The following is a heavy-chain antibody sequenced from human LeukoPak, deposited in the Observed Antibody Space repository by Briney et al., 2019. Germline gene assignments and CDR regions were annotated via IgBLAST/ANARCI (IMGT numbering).Heavy chain of an antibody. CDR2: INPNSGGT. CDR1: GYTFTGYY. Sequence: ASVKVSCKASGYTFTGYYMHWVRQAPGQGLEWMGWINPNSGGTNYAQKFQGRVTMTRDTSISTAYMELRSLRSDDTAVYFCARAYVVPAAPDYWGQGTLVTVSS. D-gene: IGHD2-2*01. V-gene: IGHV1-2*02. CDR3: ARAYVVPAAPDY. J-gene: IGHJ4*02.